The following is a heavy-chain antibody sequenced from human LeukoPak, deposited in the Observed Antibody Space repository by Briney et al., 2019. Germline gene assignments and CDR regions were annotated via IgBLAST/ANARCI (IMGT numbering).Heavy chain of an antibody. Sequence: PSETLSLTCAVYGXSFSGYYWSWIRQPPGKGRELIGEINHSGSTNYNPSLKSRVTISVDTSKNQFSLKLSSVTAADTAVYYCARVYVWGSYRSRRAFDIWGQGTMVTVSS. D-gene: IGHD3-16*02. V-gene: IGHV4-34*01. J-gene: IGHJ3*02. CDR1: GXSFSGYY. CDR2: INHSGST. CDR3: ARVYVWGSYRSRRAFDI.